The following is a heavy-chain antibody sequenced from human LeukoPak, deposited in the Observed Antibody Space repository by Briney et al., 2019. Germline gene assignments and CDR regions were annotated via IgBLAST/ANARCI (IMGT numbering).Heavy chain of an antibody. CDR1: GFTFDDYA. Sequence: GGSLRLSCAASGFTFDDYAMRWVRQAPGKGLEWVSGISWNSGSIGYADSVKGRFTIYRDNAKNSLYLQMNSLRAEDTALYYCAKARYSSGWTPEGFDYWGQGTLVTVSS. CDR2: ISWNSGSI. J-gene: IGHJ4*02. V-gene: IGHV3-9*01. CDR3: AKARYSSGWTPEGFDY. D-gene: IGHD6-19*01.